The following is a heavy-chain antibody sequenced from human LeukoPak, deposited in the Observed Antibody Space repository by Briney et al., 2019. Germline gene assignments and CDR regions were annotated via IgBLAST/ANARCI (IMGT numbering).Heavy chain of an antibody. D-gene: IGHD6-13*01. CDR1: GFTFIGSA. J-gene: IGHJ6*02. CDR2: IRSKANTYAT. Sequence: GGSLKLSSAAYGFTFIGSAMHWVRQASGKGLEWVGRIRSKANTYATAYAASVKGRFTISRDDSKNTAYLQLNSLKTEDTAVYYCSAAVGTDFYDYGMDVWGQGTTVTVSS. V-gene: IGHV3-73*01. CDR3: SAAVGTDFYDYGMDV.